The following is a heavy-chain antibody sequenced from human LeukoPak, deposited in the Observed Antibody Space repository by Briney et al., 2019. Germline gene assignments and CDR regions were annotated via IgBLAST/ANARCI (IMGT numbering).Heavy chain of an antibody. D-gene: IGHD3-22*01. Sequence: GGSLRLSCAASGFTFSSYGMSWVRQAPGKGLEWVSAISGSGGSTYYADSVKGRFTISRDNSKNTLYLQMNSLRAEDTAVYYCAKSLYYYDSSGYYTPGLYYFDYWGQGTLVTVSS. V-gene: IGHV3-23*01. CDR1: GFTFSSYG. CDR2: ISGSGGST. CDR3: AKSLYYYDSSGYYTPGLYYFDY. J-gene: IGHJ4*02.